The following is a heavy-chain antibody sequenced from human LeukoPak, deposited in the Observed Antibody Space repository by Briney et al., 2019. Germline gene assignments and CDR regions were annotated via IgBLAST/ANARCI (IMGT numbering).Heavy chain of an antibody. CDR3: ARCTASCYANAFDV. J-gene: IGHJ3*01. CDR2: ISYDGSNK. D-gene: IGHD2-2*01. Sequence: GGSLRLSCAASGFTFSSNGMHWVRQAPGKGLEWVAVISYDGSNKYYADSVKGRFTISRANSKNTLYLQMNSLRPEDTAVYYCARCTASCYANAFDVWGQGTLLTVSS. CDR1: GFTFSSNG. V-gene: IGHV3-30*03.